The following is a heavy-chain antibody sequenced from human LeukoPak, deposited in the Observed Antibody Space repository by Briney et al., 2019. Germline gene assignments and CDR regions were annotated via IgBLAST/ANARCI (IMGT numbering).Heavy chain of an antibody. CDR3: ARDLGDWSALQIGY. D-gene: IGHD3/OR15-3a*01. V-gene: IGHV3-74*01. CDR1: GFAFSSYW. Sequence: GGSLRLSCAASGFAFSSYWMHWVRQAPGKGLVWVSRVTTDVNNAHYADSVKGRFTISRDNSRNTLYLQMNSLRAEDTAIYYCARDLGDWSALQIGYWGQGALVTVSS. CDR2: VTTDVNNA. J-gene: IGHJ4*02.